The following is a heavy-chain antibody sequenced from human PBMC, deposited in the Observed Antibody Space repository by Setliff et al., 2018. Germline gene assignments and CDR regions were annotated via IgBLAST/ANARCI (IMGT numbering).Heavy chain of an antibody. V-gene: IGHV3-23*01. D-gene: IGHD2-15*01. CDR3: ARTCSGSGCYAGLES. J-gene: IGHJ4*02. Sequence: PGGSLRLSCAASGFTFSTYSMSWVRQAPGKGLEWVSAISGDSEYIYYRDSVKGRFTIARANSKNTLYLQMKNQRGEDTARYYWARTCSGSGCYAGLESWGQGTPVTVSS. CDR1: GFTFSTYS. CDR2: ISGDSEYI.